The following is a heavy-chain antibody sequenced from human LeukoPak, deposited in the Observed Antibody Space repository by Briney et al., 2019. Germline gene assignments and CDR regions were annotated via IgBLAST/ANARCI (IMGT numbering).Heavy chain of an antibody. CDR2: IYYSGST. Sequence: PSESLSLTCTVSGGSISSYYWSWIRQPPGKGLEWIGYIYYSGSTNYNPSLKSQVTISVDTSKNQFSLKLSSVTAADTAVYYCARDSIPTMIIEGFDPWGQGTLVTVPS. J-gene: IGHJ5*02. D-gene: IGHD3-22*01. CDR3: ARDSIPTMIIEGFDP. V-gene: IGHV4-59*01. CDR1: GGSISSYY.